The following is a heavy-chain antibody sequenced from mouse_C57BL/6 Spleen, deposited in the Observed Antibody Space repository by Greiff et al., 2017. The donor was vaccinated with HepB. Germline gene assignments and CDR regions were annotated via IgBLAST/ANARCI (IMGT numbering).Heavy chain of an antibody. J-gene: IGHJ2*01. Sequence: VQLQQPGAELVKPGASVKLSCKASGYTFTSYWMHWVKQRPGQGLEWIGMIHPNSGSTNYNEKFKSKATLTVDKSSSTAYMQLSSLTSEDSAVYYCARMATMVTTEGYWGQGTTLTVSS. D-gene: IGHD2-2*01. V-gene: IGHV1-64*01. CDR3: ARMATMVTTEGY. CDR2: IHPNSGST. CDR1: GYTFTSYW.